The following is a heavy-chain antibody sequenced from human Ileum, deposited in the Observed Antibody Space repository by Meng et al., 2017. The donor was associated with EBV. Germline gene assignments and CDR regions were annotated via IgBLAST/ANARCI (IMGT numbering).Heavy chain of an antibody. Sequence: HTTFTDAVPTLVQPTPTLTLTCTFSGFSLSTSGVGVGWIRQPPGKALEWLALIYWDDDKRYSPSLKSRLTITKDTSKNQVVLTMTNMDPVDTATYYCAHRPSMVRGVMYFDYWGQGTLVTVSS. CDR1: GFSLSTSGVG. J-gene: IGHJ4*02. D-gene: IGHD3-10*01. CDR2: IYWDDDK. CDR3: AHRPSMVRGVMYFDY. V-gene: IGHV2-5*02.